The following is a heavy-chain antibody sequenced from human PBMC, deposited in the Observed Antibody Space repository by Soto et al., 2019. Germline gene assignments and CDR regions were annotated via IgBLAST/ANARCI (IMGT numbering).Heavy chain of an antibody. CDR2: ISRTRTYI. V-gene: IGHV3-21*01. CDR3: VRVANDLNYFDY. CDR1: GFTFSTYT. J-gene: IGHJ4*02. Sequence: LRLSCAASGFTFSTYTMNWVRQAPGKGLEWVSSISRTRTYIYYADSVKGRFTISRDDANNSLYLQMHSLRAEDTAVYYCVRVANDLNYFDYWGQGALVTVSS.